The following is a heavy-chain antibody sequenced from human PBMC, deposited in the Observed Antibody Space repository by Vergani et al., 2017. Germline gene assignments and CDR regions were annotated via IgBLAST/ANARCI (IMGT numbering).Heavy chain of an antibody. D-gene: IGHD3-16*01. CDR2: IKQDGSEK. V-gene: IGHV3-7*01. J-gene: IGHJ6*03. Sequence: EVQLVESGGGLVQPGGSLRLSCAASGFTFSSYWMSCVRQAPGKGLEWVANIKQDGSEKYYVDSVKGRFTISRDNAKNSLYLQMNSLRAEDTAVYYCARDLRGSYYYYYMDVWGKGTTVTVSS. CDR1: GFTFSSYW. CDR3: ARDLRGSYYYYYMDV.